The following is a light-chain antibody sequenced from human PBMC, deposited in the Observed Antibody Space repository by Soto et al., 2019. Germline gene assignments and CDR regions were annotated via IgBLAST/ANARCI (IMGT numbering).Light chain of an antibody. J-gene: IGKJ5*01. V-gene: IGKV2-28*01. Sequence: DIVMTQSPLSLPVTPGEPASISCRSSQSLLHSNGYNYLDWYLQKPGQSPQLLIFLGSNRVAGVLERFSGSVSGTDFTLKISRVEAEDVGFYYCMQALQAPVTFGQGTRLEIK. CDR3: MQALQAPVT. CDR2: LGS. CDR1: QSLLHSNGYNY.